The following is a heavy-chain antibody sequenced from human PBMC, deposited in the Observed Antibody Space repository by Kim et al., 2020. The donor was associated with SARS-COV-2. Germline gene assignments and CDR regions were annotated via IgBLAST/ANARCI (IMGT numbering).Heavy chain of an antibody. V-gene: IGHV1-69*13. CDR1: GGTFSSYA. D-gene: IGHD3-22*01. Sequence: SVKVSCKASGGTFSSYAISWVRQAPGQGLEWMGGIIPIFGTANYAQKFQGRVTITADESTSTAYMELSSLRSEDTAVYYCARAYYYDSSGIEVYYFDYWGQGTLVTVSS. J-gene: IGHJ4*02. CDR3: ARAYYYDSSGIEVYYFDY. CDR2: IIPIFGTA.